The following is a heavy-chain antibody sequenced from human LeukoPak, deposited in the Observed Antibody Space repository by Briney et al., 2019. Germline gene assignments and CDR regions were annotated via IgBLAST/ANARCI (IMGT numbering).Heavy chain of an antibody. V-gene: IGHV1-69*04. D-gene: IGHD4-17*01. CDR1: GGTFSSYA. CDR3: ARGAWSPVTTPDY. J-gene: IGHJ4*02. CDR2: IIPILGIA. Sequence: SVKVSCKASGGTFSSYAISWVRQAPGQGLEWMGRIIPILGIANYAQKFQGRVTITADKSTSTAYMELSSLRSEDTAVYYCARGAWSPVTTPDYWGQGTLVTVSS.